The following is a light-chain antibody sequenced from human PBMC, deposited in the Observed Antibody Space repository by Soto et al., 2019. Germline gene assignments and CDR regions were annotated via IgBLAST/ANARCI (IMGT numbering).Light chain of an antibody. CDR2: DAS. CDR1: QSIGTS. Sequence: DIQMTPSPSTLSASVVDRVTITCRASQSIGTSLAWYQQKPGTAPKLLIYDASGLERGVPSRFSGSGSGTEFTLTIRSLQTDDFATYYCQQYNGYPWTFGQGTKVDIK. J-gene: IGKJ1*01. V-gene: IGKV1-5*01. CDR3: QQYNGYPWT.